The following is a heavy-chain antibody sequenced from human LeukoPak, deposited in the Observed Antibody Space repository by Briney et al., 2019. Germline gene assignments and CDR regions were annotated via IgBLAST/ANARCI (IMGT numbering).Heavy chain of an antibody. CDR2: INWNGGST. CDR1: GFTFGDYG. Sequence: GGSLRLSCAASGFTFGDYGMSWVRQAPGKGLEWVSGINWNGGSTGYADSVKGRFTISRDNAKNSLYLQMNSLRAEDTALYYCARGGYYDFWSGYYPGYYYYMDVWGKGTTVTVSS. V-gene: IGHV3-20*04. J-gene: IGHJ6*03. CDR3: ARGGYYDFWSGYYPGYYYYMDV. D-gene: IGHD3-3*01.